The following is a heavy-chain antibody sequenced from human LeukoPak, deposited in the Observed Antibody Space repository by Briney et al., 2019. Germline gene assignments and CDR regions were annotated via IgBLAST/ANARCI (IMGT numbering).Heavy chain of an antibody. V-gene: IGHV3-53*01. Sequence: GGYLRLSGAASGFTVTTKNMNWDRQGPGKGLKWVSIIYSGATTYSADSVKGRFTISRDISKNPVSRQMNSLIAEDTAVYFCARVGDHFHWNLDLWGRGTLVTVSS. D-gene: IGHD3-3*02. CDR1: GFTVTTKN. CDR2: IYSGATT. CDR3: ARVGDHFHWNLDL. J-gene: IGHJ2*01.